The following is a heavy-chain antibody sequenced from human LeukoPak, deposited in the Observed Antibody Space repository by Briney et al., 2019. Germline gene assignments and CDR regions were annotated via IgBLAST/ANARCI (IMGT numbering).Heavy chain of an antibody. V-gene: IGHV3-64*01. CDR3: ARATTNMIDY. J-gene: IGHJ4*02. Sequence: PGGSPRLSCAASGFTFSSYAMHWVRQAPGKGLEYVSAISSNGGSTYYANSVKGRFTISRDNSKNTLYLQMGSLRAEDMAVYYCARATTNMIDYWGQGTLVTVSS. D-gene: IGHD4-17*01. CDR2: ISSNGGST. CDR1: GFTFSSYA.